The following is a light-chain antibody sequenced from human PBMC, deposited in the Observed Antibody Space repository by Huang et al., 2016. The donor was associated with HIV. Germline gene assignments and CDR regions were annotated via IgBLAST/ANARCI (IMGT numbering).Light chain of an antibody. Sequence: DIQMTQSPSSLSASVGDRVTITCRASQSIRAYLNWYQEKPGKAPQLLIYYASSLQSGVPSRFSGSGSGTDFTLTISSLQPEDFATYYCQQSHATPWTFGQGTKVEV. J-gene: IGKJ1*01. CDR1: QSIRAY. CDR3: QQSHATPWT. CDR2: YAS. V-gene: IGKV1-39*01.